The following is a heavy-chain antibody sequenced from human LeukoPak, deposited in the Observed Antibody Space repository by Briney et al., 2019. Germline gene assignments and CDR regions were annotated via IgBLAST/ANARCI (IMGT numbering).Heavy chain of an antibody. CDR3: ARDGYCSGTSCYTMNY. CDR2: VNTDGSTT. V-gene: IGHV3-74*01. CDR1: GFTFSSYW. J-gene: IGHJ4*02. D-gene: IGHD2-2*02. Sequence: GGSLRLSCAASGFTFSSYWMHWVRHAPGKGLVWVSRVNTDGSTTTYADSVKGRITISRDNAKNTLYLQMNSLRAEDTAVYYCARDGYCSGTSCYTMNYWGQGTLVTVSS.